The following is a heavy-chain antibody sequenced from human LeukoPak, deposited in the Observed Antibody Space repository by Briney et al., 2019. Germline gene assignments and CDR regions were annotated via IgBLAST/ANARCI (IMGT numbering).Heavy chain of an antibody. CDR2: MNPNRGNT. V-gene: IGHV1-8*01. J-gene: IGHJ6*02. D-gene: IGHD6-19*01. CDR3: ARGVPGTEDYYYYYGMDV. CDR1: GYTFTSYD. Sequence: GASVKVSCKASGYTFTSYDINWVRQATGQGLEWMGWMNPNRGNTGYAQKFQGRVTMTRNTSISTAYMELSSLRSEDTAVYYCARGVPGTEDYYYYYGMDVWGQGTTVTVSS.